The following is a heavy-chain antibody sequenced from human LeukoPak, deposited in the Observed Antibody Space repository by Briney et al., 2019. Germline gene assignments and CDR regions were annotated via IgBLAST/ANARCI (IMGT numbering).Heavy chain of an antibody. CDR3: ARGAGYSSGWHRGNFDY. D-gene: IGHD6-19*01. Sequence: PSETLSLTCTVSGGSISSSSYYWGWIRQPPGKGLEWIGSIYYSGSTYYNPSLKSRVTISVDTSRNQFSLKLSSVTAADTAVYYCARGAGYSSGWHRGNFDYWGQGTLVTVSS. J-gene: IGHJ4*02. CDR1: GGSISSSSYY. V-gene: IGHV4-39*07. CDR2: IYYSGST.